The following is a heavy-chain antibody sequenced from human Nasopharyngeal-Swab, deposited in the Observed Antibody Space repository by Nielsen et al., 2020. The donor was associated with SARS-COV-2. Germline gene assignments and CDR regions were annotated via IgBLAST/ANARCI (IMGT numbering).Heavy chain of an antibody. CDR1: GYTFTSYG. D-gene: IGHD2-2*01. CDR3: ARDGFVRFGCSSTSCYARNWFDP. J-gene: IGHJ5*02. V-gene: IGHV1-18*01. CDR2: ISAYNGNT. Sequence: ASVKVSCKASGYTFTSYGISWVRQAPGQGLEWMGWISAYNGNTNYAQKLQGRVTMTTDTSTSTAYMELSSLRSEDTAVYYCARDGFVRFGCSSTSCYARNWFDPWGQGTLVTVSS.